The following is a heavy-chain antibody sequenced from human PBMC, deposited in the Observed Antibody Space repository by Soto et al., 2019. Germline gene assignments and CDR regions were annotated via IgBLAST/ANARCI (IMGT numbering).Heavy chain of an antibody. Sequence: EVQLVESGGGLVKPGGSLRLSCAASGFTFSNAWMSWVRQAPGKGLEWVGRIKSKTDGGTTDYAAPVKGRFTISRDDSKNTLYLQMNSLKTEDTAVYYCTPDPTHSNYDAVNFDYWGQGTLVTVSS. D-gene: IGHD4-4*01. CDR3: TPDPTHSNYDAVNFDY. CDR1: GFTFSNAW. V-gene: IGHV3-15*01. J-gene: IGHJ4*02. CDR2: IKSKTDGGTT.